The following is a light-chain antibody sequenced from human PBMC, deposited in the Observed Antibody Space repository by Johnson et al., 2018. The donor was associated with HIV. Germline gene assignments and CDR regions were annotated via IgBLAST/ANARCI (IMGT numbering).Light chain of an antibody. CDR3: GTWDASLSVNV. V-gene: IGLV1-51*01. Sequence: QSVLTQPPSVSAAPGQKVTISCSGSSSNIANNYVSWYQQLPGTAPKLLIYDNNKRPSGIPDRFSGSKSGTSATLGITGLQTGDEADYYCGTWDASLSVNVFGPGTKVTVL. CDR2: DNN. CDR1: SSNIANNY. J-gene: IGLJ1*01.